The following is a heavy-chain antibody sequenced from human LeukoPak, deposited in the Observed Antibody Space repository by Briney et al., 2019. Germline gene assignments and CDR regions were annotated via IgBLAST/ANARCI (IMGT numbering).Heavy chain of an antibody. CDR1: GFTFSSYG. D-gene: IGHD5-12*01. CDR3: AREVRYSGCFDY. J-gene: IGHJ4*02. V-gene: IGHV3-7*01. CDR2: INQDQNEI. Sequence: GGSLRLSCAASGFTFSSYGMHWVRQAPGKGLEWVASINQDQNEIHYVDSVRGRFTISRDNAKNSLYLQMNSLRAEDTAVYYCAREVRYSGCFDYWGQGTLVTVSS.